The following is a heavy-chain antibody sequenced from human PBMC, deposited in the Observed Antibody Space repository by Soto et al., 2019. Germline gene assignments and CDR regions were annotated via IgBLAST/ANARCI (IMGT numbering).Heavy chain of an antibody. CDR2: IWYDGSNK. D-gene: IGHD1-26*01. CDR3: AREGKWELMTVDGSDYYYYGMDV. V-gene: IGHV3-33*01. CDR1: GFTFSSYG. Sequence: GGSLRLSCAASGFTFSSYGMHWVRQAPGKGLEWVAVIWYDGSNKYYADSVKGRFTISRDNSKNTLYLQMNSLRAEDTAVYYCAREGKWELMTVDGSDYYYYGMDVWGQGTTVTVSS. J-gene: IGHJ6*02.